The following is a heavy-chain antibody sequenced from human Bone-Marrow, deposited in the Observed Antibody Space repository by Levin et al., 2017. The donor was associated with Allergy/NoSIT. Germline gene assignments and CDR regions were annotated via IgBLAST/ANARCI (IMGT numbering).Heavy chain of an antibody. CDR2: IYTNGKT. D-gene: IGHD3-10*01. J-gene: IGHJ5*02. CDR3: ARDVNFASGSYFNARWFDP. Sequence: SQTLSLTCTVSGASVTLADYYWSWIRQPPGKELQWIGNIYTNGKTTYSPSLKSRAYISLDTSKNGFSLRLNSLTAADTATYYCARDVNFASGSYFNARWFDPWGQGILVTVSS. V-gene: IGHV4-61*03. CDR1: GASVTLADYY.